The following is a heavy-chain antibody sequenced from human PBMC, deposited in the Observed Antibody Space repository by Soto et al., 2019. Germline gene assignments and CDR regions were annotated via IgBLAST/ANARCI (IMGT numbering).Heavy chain of an antibody. V-gene: IGHV3-30*18. CDR1: GFTFSSYG. J-gene: IGHJ6*02. CDR3: AKEVWSCPMDV. D-gene: IGHD3-3*01. Sequence: QVQLVESGGGVVQPGRSLRLSCAASGFTFSSYGMHWVRQATGKGLEWVAVISYDGSNKNYADSVKGRFTISRDNSKNTQYLQMSSLRAEDTAVYYCAKEVWSCPMDVWVQGTTVTVSS. CDR2: ISYDGSNK.